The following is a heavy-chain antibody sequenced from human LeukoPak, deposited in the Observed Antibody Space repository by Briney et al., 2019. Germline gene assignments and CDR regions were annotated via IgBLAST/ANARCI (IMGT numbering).Heavy chain of an antibody. J-gene: IGHJ4*02. CDR3: ARDKLRGYSYYLGGVDY. D-gene: IGHD5-18*01. CDR2: ISSSGSTI. V-gene: IGHV3-11*01. Sequence: KAGGSLRLSCAASGFTFSDYYMSWIRQAPGKGLEWVSYISSSGSTIYYADSVKGRFTISRDNAKNSLYLQMNSLRAEDTAVYYCARDKLRGYSYYLGGVDYWGQGTLVTVSS. CDR1: GFTFSDYY.